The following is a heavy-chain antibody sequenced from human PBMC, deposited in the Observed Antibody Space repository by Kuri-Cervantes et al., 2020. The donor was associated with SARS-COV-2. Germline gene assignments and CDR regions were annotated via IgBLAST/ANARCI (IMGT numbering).Heavy chain of an antibody. CDR3: ANLLRYCSGGSCYSFVSAFDI. CDR1: GFTFRSYA. J-gene: IGHJ3*02. V-gene: IGHV3-64*01. Sequence: GVLKISCAASGFTFRSYAMHWVRQAPGKGLEYVSAISSSGNVTYYAKSVKGRFTISRDNAKNSLYLQMNSLRAEDTAVYYCANLLRYCSGGSCYSFVSAFDIWGQGTMVTFSS. D-gene: IGHD2-15*01. CDR2: ISSSGNVT.